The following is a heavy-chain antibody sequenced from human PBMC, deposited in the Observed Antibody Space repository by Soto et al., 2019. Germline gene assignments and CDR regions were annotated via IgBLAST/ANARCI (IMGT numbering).Heavy chain of an antibody. CDR1: GFSFSTYW. CDR3: ARDRQAYCGNFVWAPCEY. J-gene: IGHJ4*02. Sequence: EVQLVESGGGLVQPGGSLRLSCAASGFSFSTYWMTWVRQAPGKGLEWVANIKQDGSEKYYVDSVKGRFTISRDNTKNSLYLQMNSLRAEDTAVYYCARDRQAYCGNFVWAPCEYWGQGTLVTVSS. CDR2: IKQDGSEK. V-gene: IGHV3-7*03. D-gene: IGHD2-21*01.